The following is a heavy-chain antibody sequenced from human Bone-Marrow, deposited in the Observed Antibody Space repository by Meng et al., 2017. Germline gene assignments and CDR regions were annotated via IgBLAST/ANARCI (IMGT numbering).Heavy chain of an antibody. CDR2: IIPIFGTA. V-gene: IGHV1-69*05. D-gene: IGHD5-18*01. CDR3: ARNTAMVSHYYYGMDV. CDR1: GGTFSSYA. Sequence: SVKVSCKASGGTFSSYAISWVRQAPGQGLEWMGGIIPIFGTANYAQKFQGRVTITTDESTSTAYMELSSLRSEDTAVYYWARNTAMVSHYYYGMDVWGQGTTVTVSS. J-gene: IGHJ6*02.